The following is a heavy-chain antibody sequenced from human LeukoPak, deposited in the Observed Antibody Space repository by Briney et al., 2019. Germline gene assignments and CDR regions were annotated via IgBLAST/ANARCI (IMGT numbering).Heavy chain of an antibody. CDR1: GGSISSSGYY. Sequence: KPSETLSLTCTVSGGSISSSGYYGGWIRQPPGRGLGWIGSIYYSGSTYYNPSLESRVTISVDTSKNQSSLRLTSVTAADTAVYYCARTKIVVVPAATNPRPYFDYWGQGTLVTVSS. CDR3: ARTKIVVVPAATNPRPYFDY. D-gene: IGHD2-2*01. V-gene: IGHV4-39*07. J-gene: IGHJ4*02. CDR2: IYYSGST.